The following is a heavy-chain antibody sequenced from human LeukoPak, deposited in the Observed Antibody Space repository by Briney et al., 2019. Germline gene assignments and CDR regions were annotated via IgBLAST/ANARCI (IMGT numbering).Heavy chain of an antibody. CDR1: GYTFTSYG. CDR2: INPSGGST. D-gene: IGHD3-3*01. CDR3: ARASGFDY. Sequence: ASVKVSCKASGYTFTSYGISWVRQASGQGLEWMGIINPSGGSTSYAQKFQGRVTMTRDTSTSTVYMELSSLRSEDTAVYYCARASGFDYWGQGTLVTVSS. J-gene: IGHJ4*02. V-gene: IGHV1-46*01.